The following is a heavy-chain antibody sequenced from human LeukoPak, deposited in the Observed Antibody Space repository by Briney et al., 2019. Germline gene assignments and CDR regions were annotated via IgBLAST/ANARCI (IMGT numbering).Heavy chain of an antibody. CDR3: AIGDTIAGVY. V-gene: IGHV4-34*01. J-gene: IGHJ4*02. D-gene: IGHD6-13*01. Sequence: SETLSLTCGLYGGSLREYYWSWIRQPPGKGLEWIVEIYHCGSTNYNPSLKSRVTISVDATKNQSSLKLNSVTGEDTAVYCCAIGDTIAGVYWGQGTLVTVSS. CDR1: GGSLREYY. CDR2: IYHCGST.